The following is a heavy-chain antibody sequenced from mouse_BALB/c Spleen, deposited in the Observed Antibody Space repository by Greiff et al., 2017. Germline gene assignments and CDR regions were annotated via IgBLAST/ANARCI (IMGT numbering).Heavy chain of an antibody. J-gene: IGHJ4*01. CDR3: ARSTGYYYAMDY. Sequence: EVKLMESGGGLVQPGGSLRLSCATSGFTFTDYYMSWVRQPPGKALEWLGFIRNKANGYTTEYSASVKGRFTISRDNSQSILYLQMNTLRAEDSATYYCARSTGYYYAMDYWGQGTSVTVSS. V-gene: IGHV7-3*02. D-gene: IGHD4-1*02. CDR1: GFTFTDYY. CDR2: IRNKANGYTT.